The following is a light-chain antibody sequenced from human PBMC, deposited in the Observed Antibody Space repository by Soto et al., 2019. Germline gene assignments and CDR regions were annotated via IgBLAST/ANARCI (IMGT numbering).Light chain of an antibody. V-gene: IGLV1-44*01. CDR1: SSNMGSNT. Sequence: QPVLTQPPSACGTPGQRVTISCSGASSNMGSNTVNWYQQLPRTAPKLLIYSDNQRPSGVPDRFSGSKSGTSASLAITGLQSEDEADYYCAAWDGSLNHILFGGGTKVTVL. CDR3: AAWDGSLNHIL. CDR2: SDN. J-gene: IGLJ2*01.